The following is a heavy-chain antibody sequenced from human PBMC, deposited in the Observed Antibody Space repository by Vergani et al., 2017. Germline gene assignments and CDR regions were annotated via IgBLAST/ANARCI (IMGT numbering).Heavy chain of an antibody. V-gene: IGHV3-23*01. J-gene: IGHJ4*02. CDR2: ISGSGGST. D-gene: IGHD2-2*01. CDR1: GFTFSSYA. Sequence: EVQLLESGGGLVQPGGSLRLSCAASGFTFSSYAMSWVRQAPGKGLEWVSAISGSGGSTYYADSVKGRFTISRDNSKNTLYLQMNSLRAEDTAVYYCAKSRCSKPIVPAAADYWGQGTLVTVSS. CDR3: AKSRCSKPIVPAAADY.